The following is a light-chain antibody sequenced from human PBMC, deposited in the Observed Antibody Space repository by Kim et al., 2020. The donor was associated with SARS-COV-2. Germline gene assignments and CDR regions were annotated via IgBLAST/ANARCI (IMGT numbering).Light chain of an antibody. CDR1: NIGSKS. J-gene: IGLJ3*02. CDR2: YDS. Sequence: APGKTARIACGGNNIGSKSLHWYQQKPGQAPVLVIYYDSDRPSGIPERFSGSNSGNTATLTISRVEAGDEADYYCQVWDSSSDHRVFGGGTQLTVL. V-gene: IGLV3-21*04. CDR3: QVWDSSSDHRV.